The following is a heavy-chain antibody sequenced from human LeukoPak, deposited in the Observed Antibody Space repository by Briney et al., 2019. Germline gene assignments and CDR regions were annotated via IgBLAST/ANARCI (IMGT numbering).Heavy chain of an antibody. CDR1: GGTFSSYA. CDR2: IIPIFGTA. J-gene: IGHJ3*02. Sequence: GASVKVSCKASGGTFSSYAISWVRQAPGQGLEWMGGIIPIFGTANYAQKFQGRVTITADKSTSTAYMELRSLRSDDTAVYYCARSYYYDSSGYRGNAFDIWGQGTMVTVSS. D-gene: IGHD3-22*01. CDR3: ARSYYYDSSGYRGNAFDI. V-gene: IGHV1-69*06.